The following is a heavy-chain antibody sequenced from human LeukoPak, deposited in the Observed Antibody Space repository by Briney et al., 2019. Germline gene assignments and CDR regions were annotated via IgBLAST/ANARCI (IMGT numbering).Heavy chain of an antibody. CDR1: GYTFSDYD. CDR2: INPNSGGT. J-gene: IGHJ4*02. CDR3: ARLDIVVVPAYRGYFDY. Sequence: ASVEVSCKASGYTFSDYDINWVRQATGQGLEWMGWINPNSGGTNYAQKFQGRVTMTRGTSISTAYMELSRLRSDDTAVYYCARLDIVVVPAYRGYFDYWGQGTLVTVSS. D-gene: IGHD2-2*03. V-gene: IGHV1-2*02.